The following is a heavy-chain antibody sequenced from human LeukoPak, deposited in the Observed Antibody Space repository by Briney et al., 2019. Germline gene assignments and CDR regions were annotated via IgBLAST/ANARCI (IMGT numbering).Heavy chain of an antibody. CDR1: GGSISSSNNY. Sequence: SETLSLTCAVSGGSISSSNNYWGWIRQPPGKGLEWIGIIYYTGSTNYNPSLRSRVTISVDTSKNQFSLKLSSVTAADTAVYYCARHYGSPGYYGLDVWGQGTTVTVSS. J-gene: IGHJ6*02. CDR2: IYYTGST. D-gene: IGHD3-16*01. CDR3: ARHYGSPGYYGLDV. V-gene: IGHV4-39*07.